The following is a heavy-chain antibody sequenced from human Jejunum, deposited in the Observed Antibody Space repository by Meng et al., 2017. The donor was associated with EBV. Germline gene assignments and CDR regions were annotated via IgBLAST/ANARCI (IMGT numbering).Heavy chain of an antibody. V-gene: IGHV4-30-2*01. Sequence: QIQRQESVSGWGTPSGTLSRPCAVSGGSISGVGYSWHWIRHPPGKGLQWIGYIYYSGSAFYTPSLKSRVTLSVDRSKNQFSLNLSSVTAADTAVYYCARGAYFDYWGQGTLVTVSS. CDR3: ARGAYFDY. J-gene: IGHJ4*02. CDR2: IYYSGSA. CDR1: GGSISGVGYS.